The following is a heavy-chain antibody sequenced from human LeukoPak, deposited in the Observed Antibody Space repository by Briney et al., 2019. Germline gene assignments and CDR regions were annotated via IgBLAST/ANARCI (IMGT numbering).Heavy chain of an antibody. V-gene: IGHV6-1*01. CDR3: ARGRYSGFDI. D-gene: IGHD2-21*01. CDR2: TYYRSSKWNY. CDR1: GDSASSSSIA. J-gene: IGHJ3*02. Sequence: SQTLSLTCAISGDSASSSSIAWNWIRQSPSRGLEWLGRTYYRSSKWNYEYAVSVKSRINVNLDTFRDQLSLQLNSVTPEDTAVYYCARGRYSGFDIWGQGTMVTVSS.